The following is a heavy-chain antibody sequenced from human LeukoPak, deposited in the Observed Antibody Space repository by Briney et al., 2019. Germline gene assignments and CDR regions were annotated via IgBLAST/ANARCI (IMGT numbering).Heavy chain of an antibody. J-gene: IGHJ4*02. CDR3: ARDLRSGRLDY. CDR1: GFTFSSYG. D-gene: IGHD2-15*01. Sequence: PGGSLRLSCAASGFTFSSYGMHWVRQAPGKGLEWVAAIWYDGSNKYYADSVKGRFTISRDNSKNTLYLQMNSLRAEDTAVYYCARDLRSGRLDYWGQGTLVTVSS. CDR2: IWYDGSNK. V-gene: IGHV3-33*01.